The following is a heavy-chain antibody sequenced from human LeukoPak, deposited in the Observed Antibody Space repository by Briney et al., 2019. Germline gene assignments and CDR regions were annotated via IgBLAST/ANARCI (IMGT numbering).Heavy chain of an antibody. J-gene: IGHJ4*02. V-gene: IGHV3-30*18. CDR2: ISYDGSNK. D-gene: IGHD3-10*01. CDR1: RSTLRHYV. CDR3: AKSVGVRGVTYYFDY. Sequence: PGGPLPLPHAPSRSTLRHYVMHRLRHAPGKEMEWVAVISYDGSNKYYADSLKSRFTISRDNSKNTLYLQMNSLTAEDTAVYYCAKSVGVRGVTYYFDYWGQGTLVTVSS.